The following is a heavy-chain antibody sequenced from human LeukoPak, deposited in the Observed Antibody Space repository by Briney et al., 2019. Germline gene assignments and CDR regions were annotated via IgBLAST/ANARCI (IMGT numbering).Heavy chain of an antibody. CDR1: GYTFTGYY. J-gene: IGHJ6*02. CDR2: INPNSGVT. Sequence: ASVKLSCKASGYTFTGYYMHWVRQAPSPSLKWMAWINPNSGVTNYAPKLQRRVTMSRDPSISQAYMELSRLRSDDTSVYYCARIPPTSTTYYYYGMDVWGQGTRVSVSS. CDR3: ARIPPTSTTYYYYGMDV. V-gene: IGHV1-2*02. D-gene: IGHD2-2*01.